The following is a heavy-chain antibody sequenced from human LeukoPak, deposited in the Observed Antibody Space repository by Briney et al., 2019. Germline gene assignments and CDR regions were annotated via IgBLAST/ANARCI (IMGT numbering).Heavy chain of an antibody. Sequence: PSETLSLTCTVSGGSISSGGYYWSWIRQPPGKGLEWIGYIYHSGSTYYNPSLKSRVTISVDGSKNQFSLKLSSVTTADTAVYYCATEQEQQLACFDYWGQGTLVTVSS. CDR2: IYHSGST. J-gene: IGHJ4*02. D-gene: IGHD6-13*01. CDR1: GGSISSGGYY. CDR3: ATEQEQQLACFDY. V-gene: IGHV4-30-2*01.